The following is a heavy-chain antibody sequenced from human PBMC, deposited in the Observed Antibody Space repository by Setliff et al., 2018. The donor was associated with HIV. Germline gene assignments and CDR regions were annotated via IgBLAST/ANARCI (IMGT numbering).Heavy chain of an antibody. V-gene: IGHV1-46*01. CDR2: ITPSDSYT. CDR3: ARDISPQGVGATVVY. CDR1: GYIFTSHK. Sequence: ASVKVSCKASGYIFTSHKIHWVRQAPGQGLEWMGIITPSDSYTVYAQKFQGRVTMTRDTSTSTVYMELSSLRSDDTAVYYCARDISPQGVGATVVYWGQGTLVTVSS. D-gene: IGHD1-26*01. J-gene: IGHJ4*02.